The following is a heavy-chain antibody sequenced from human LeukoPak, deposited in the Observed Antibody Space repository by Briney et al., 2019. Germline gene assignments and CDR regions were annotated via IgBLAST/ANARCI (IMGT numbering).Heavy chain of an antibody. CDR1: GFTFSSYA. V-gene: IGHV3-23*01. J-gene: IGHJ4*02. CDR3: AKGARTRPGTMSYGSGSYQPH. Sequence: PGGSLRLSCAASGFTFSSYAMSWVRQAPGKGLEWVSAISGSGGSTYYADSVKGRFTISRDNSKHTLYLQMNSLRAEDTAVYYCAKGARTRPGTMSYGSGSYQPHWGQGTLVTVSS. CDR2: ISGSGGST. D-gene: IGHD3-10*01.